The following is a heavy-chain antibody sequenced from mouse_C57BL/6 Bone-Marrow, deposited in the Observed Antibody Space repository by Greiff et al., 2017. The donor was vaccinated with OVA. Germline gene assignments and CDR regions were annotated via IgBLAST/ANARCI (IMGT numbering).Heavy chain of an antibody. CDR1: GYTFTSYW. CDR3: ARGGGYYVAWFAY. CDR2: IDPSDSYT. D-gene: IGHD2-3*01. J-gene: IGHJ3*01. V-gene: IGHV1-50*01. Sequence: QVQLQQPGAELVKPGASVKLSCKASGYTFTSYWMQWVNQRPGQGLEWIGEIDPSDSYTNYNQKYKGKATLTVDTSSSTAYMQLNSLTSEDSAVYYCARGGGYYVAWFAYWGQGTLVTVSA.